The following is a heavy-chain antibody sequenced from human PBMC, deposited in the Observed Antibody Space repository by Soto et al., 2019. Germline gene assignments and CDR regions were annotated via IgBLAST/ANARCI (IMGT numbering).Heavy chain of an antibody. V-gene: IGHV4-59*01. CDR1: GGSISSYY. CDR2: IYYSGST. D-gene: IGHD5-12*01. CDR3: ARAGYTKDYFDY. Sequence: PSETLSLTCTVSGGSISSYYWSWIRQPPGKGLEWIGYIYYSGSTNYNPSLKSRVTISVDTSKNQFSLKLSSVTAADTAVYYCARAGYTKDYFDYWGQGTLVTV. J-gene: IGHJ4*02.